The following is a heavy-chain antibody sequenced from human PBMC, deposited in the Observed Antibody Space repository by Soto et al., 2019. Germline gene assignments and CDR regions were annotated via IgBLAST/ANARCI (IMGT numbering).Heavy chain of an antibody. CDR3: ASGRGYLGWFDP. Sequence: PSETLSLACTASGGSLSSYYWSWIRQPPGKGLEWNGYIYYSGSTNYNPSLKSRVTISVDTSKNQFSLKLSSVTAADTAVYYCASGRGYLGWFDPWGQGTLVTVSS. V-gene: IGHV4-59*01. CDR2: IYYSGST. J-gene: IGHJ5*02. CDR1: GGSLSSYY. D-gene: IGHD5-18*01.